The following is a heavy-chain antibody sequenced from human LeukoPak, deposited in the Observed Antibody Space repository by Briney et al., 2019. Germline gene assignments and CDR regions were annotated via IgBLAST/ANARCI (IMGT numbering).Heavy chain of an antibody. CDR2: ISAYNGNT. D-gene: IGHD3-9*01. Sequence: ASVKVSCKASGYTFTSYGISWVRQAPGQGLEWMGWISAYNGNTNYAQKLQGRVTMTTDTSTSTAYMELRSLRSDDTAVYYCARDNYDILTGYQFDYWGQRTLVTVSS. CDR3: ARDNYDILTGYQFDY. CDR1: GYTFTSYG. V-gene: IGHV1-18*01. J-gene: IGHJ4*02.